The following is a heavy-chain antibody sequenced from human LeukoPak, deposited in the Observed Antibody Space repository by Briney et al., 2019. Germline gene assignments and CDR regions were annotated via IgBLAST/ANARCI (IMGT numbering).Heavy chain of an antibody. CDR2: ISSSGSTI. V-gene: IGHV3-11*04. Sequence: GGSLRLSCVASGFTFSDYYMSWIRQAPGKGLEWVSYISSSGSTIYYADSVKGRFTISRDNAKNSLYLQMNSLRAEDTAVYYCARVNPRGIAAAGEGGHFDYWGQGTLVTVSS. CDR1: GFTFSDYY. D-gene: IGHD6-13*01. J-gene: IGHJ4*02. CDR3: ARVNPRGIAAAGEGGHFDY.